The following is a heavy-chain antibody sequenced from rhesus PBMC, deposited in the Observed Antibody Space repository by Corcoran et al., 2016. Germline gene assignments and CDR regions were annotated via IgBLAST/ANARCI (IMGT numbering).Heavy chain of an antibody. CDR1: GGSISGYYY. Sequence: QVQLQESGPGLVKPSETLSLTCTVSGGSISGYYYWSWIRQPPGKGLEWIGGIYGNRASTYYNPSLKSRVTISKDTSKNQFSLKLSSVTAADTAVYYCARIYTVGTALFDYWGQGVLVTVSS. J-gene: IGHJ4*01. D-gene: IGHD5-24*01. CDR3: ARIYTVGTALFDY. V-gene: IGHV4-143*01. CDR2: IYGNRAST.